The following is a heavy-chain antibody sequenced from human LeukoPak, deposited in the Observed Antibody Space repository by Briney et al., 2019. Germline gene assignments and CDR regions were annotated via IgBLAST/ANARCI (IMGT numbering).Heavy chain of an antibody. CDR3: ARHGSTDYFDY. CDR1: GGSISSTSSF. CDR2: IYYSGST. D-gene: IGHD5-12*01. V-gene: IGHV4-39*01. J-gene: IGHJ4*02. Sequence: SETLSLTCAVSGGSISSTSSFWGWIRQPPGKGLEWIGRIYYSGSTFYNPSLKSRVTISVDTSKNLLSLRLSSVTATDAAVYYCARHGSTDYFDYWGQGTLVT.